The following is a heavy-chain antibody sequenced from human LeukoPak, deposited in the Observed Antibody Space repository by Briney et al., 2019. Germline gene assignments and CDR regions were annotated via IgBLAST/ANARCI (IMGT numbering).Heavy chain of an antibody. V-gene: IGHV4-59*12. D-gene: IGHD3-22*01. CDR3: AKSNGYGLIDI. CDR2: IFYSGST. CDR1: GGSMSNYY. J-gene: IGHJ3*02. Sequence: SETLSLTCTVSGGSMSNYYWGWVRQPPGKALEWIGNIFYSGSTYYSPSLKSRVTISLDTSRNQFSLKLNSVTAADTAVYYCAKSNGYGLIDIWGQGTMVTVSS.